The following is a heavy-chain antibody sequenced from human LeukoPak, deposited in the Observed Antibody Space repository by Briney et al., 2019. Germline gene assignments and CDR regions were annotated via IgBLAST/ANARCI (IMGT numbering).Heavy chain of an antibody. J-gene: IGHJ4*02. CDR1: GYTFTSYY. V-gene: IGHV1-3*03. Sequence: ASVKVSCKASGYTFTSYYMHWVRQAPGQRLEWMGWINAGNGNTKYSQEFHGRVTITRDTSASTAYMELSSLRSVDMAVYFCARAGAQYCRGGSCYLGYWGQGTMVTVSS. CDR2: INAGNGNT. CDR3: ARAGAQYCRGGSCYLGY. D-gene: IGHD2-15*01.